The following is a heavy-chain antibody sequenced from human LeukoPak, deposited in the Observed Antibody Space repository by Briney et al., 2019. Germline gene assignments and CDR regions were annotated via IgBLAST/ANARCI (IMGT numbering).Heavy chain of an antibody. V-gene: IGHV3-7*05. CDR2: INQYGSET. CDR3: TRVNVEVEGVSDYCDL. J-gene: IGHJ4*02. D-gene: IGHD2-2*01. Sequence: GGSLRLSCAASGFSISSHWMYWVRQAPGKGLQWVANINQYGSETFYGDSVKGRFTVSRDNARNSLYLQMNSLRVEDTAVYYCTRVNVEVEGVSDYCDLWGQGTLVTVSS. CDR1: GFSISSHW.